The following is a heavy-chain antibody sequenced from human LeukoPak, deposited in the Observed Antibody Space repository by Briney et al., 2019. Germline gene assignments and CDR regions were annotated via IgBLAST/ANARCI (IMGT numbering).Heavy chain of an antibody. CDR1: GFTFSSYA. D-gene: IGHD4-17*01. J-gene: IGHJ4*02. V-gene: IGHV3-23*01. CDR3: AKVGLRMWATVTSDY. CDR2: ISGSGGST. Sequence: GGSLRLSCAASGFTFSSYAMSWVRQAPGKGLDWVSAISGSGGSTYYADSVKGRFTISRDNSKNTLYLQMNSLRAEDTAVYYCAKVGLRMWATVTSDYWGQGTLVTVSS.